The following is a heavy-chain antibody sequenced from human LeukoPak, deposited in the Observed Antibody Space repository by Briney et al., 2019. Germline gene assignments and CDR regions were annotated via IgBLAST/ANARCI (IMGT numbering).Heavy chain of an antibody. V-gene: IGHV4-34*01. CDR2: INHSGST. J-gene: IGHJ4*02. CDR3: ARGPTVTTTKLDY. Sequence: SETLSLTCAVYGGSFSGYYWSWIRQPPGKGLEWIGEINHSGSTNYNPSLKSRVTISVDTSKNQFSLKLSSVTAADAAVYYCARGPTVTTTKLDYWGQGTLVTVSS. D-gene: IGHD4-17*01. CDR1: GGSFSGYY.